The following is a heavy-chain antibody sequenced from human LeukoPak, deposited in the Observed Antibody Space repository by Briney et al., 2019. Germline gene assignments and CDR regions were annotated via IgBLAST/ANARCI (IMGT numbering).Heavy chain of an antibody. CDR3: ARDRRTIGPYSSGWFGWFDP. CDR2: INPNSGGT. D-gene: IGHD6-19*01. J-gene: IGHJ5*02. CDR1: GYTFTGYY. V-gene: IGHV1-2*02. Sequence: GSVKVSCKASGYTFTGYYMHWVRQAPGQGLEWMGWINPNSGGTNYAQKFQGRVTMTRDTSISTAYMELSRLRSDDTAVYYCARDRRTIGPYSSGWFGWFDPWGQGTLVTVSS.